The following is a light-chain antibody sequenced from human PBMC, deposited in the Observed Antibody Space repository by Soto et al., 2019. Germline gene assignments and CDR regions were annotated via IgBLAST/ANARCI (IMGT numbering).Light chain of an antibody. Sequence: EIVMTQSPATLSVSPGERATLSCRASQSVSSNLAWYQQKPGQAPRLLIYGASTRATGIPARFSGSGSGTELTRTRSSLQSEDFAVCYCQQYNNWPPWSFGQGTKVEIK. V-gene: IGKV3-15*01. J-gene: IGKJ1*01. CDR3: QQYNNWPPWS. CDR2: GAS. CDR1: QSVSSN.